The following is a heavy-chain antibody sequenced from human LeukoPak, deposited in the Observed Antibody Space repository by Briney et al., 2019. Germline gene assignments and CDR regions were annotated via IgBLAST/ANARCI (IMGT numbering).Heavy chain of an antibody. CDR3: AKDQGYCSGGSCYPGWFDP. J-gene: IGHJ5*02. CDR1: GFTFSSYA. D-gene: IGHD2-15*01. V-gene: IGHV3-23*01. Sequence: GGSLRLSCAASGFTFSSYAMSWVRQAPGKELEWVSAISGSGGSTYYADSVKGRFTISRDNSKNTLYLQMNSLRAEDTAVYYCAKDQGYCSGGSCYPGWFDPWGQGTLVTVSS. CDR2: ISGSGGST.